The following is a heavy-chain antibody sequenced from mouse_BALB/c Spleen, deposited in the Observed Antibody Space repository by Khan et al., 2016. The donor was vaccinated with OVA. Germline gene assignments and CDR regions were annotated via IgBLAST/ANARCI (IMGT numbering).Heavy chain of an antibody. D-gene: IGHD1-3*01. CDR3: ARRSGNFRFAY. V-gene: IGHV1S137*01. J-gene: IGHJ3*01. Sequence: QVQLKQSGAELVRPGVSVKISCKGSGYTFTDYAMHWVKQSHAKSLEWIGVISTYYGDATYNQKFKNQATMTVDKSSSTAYMELARLTSEDSAIYYCARRSGNFRFAYWGQGTLVTVSA. CDR2: ISTYYGDA. CDR1: GYTFTDYA.